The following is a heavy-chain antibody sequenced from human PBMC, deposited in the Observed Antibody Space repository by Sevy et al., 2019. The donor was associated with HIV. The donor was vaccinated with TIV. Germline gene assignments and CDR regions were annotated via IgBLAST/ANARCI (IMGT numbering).Heavy chain of an antibody. Sequence: SETLSLTCTVSDGSVSGYFWSWIRQPPGRGLEWIGNIHHGGTTKYNPSLKSRLTISIDTSKNQFSLILTSATAADTAVYYCTRLDSSGHSDYWGQEPRSPSPQ. J-gene: IGHJ4*01. CDR1: DGSVSGYF. V-gene: IGHV4-59*02. CDR2: IHHGGTT. D-gene: IGHD3-22*01. CDR3: TRLDSSGHSDY.